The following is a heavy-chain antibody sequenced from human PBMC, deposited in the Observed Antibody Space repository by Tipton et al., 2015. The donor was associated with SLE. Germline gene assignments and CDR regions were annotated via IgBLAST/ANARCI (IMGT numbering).Heavy chain of an antibody. V-gene: IGHV1-46*01. J-gene: IGHJ4*02. Sequence: QSGAEVKKPGASVKLSCKASGCTFTRYYMHWVRQAPGQGLEWMGLINPTGDTTRYTQQFQGRITMTRDTSTTTVYMELNSLRSEDTAVYYCAREGTGSYGYYFDYWGQGALVTVSS. D-gene: IGHD3-10*01. CDR3: AREGTGSYGYYFDY. CDR2: INPTGDTT. CDR1: GCTFTRYY.